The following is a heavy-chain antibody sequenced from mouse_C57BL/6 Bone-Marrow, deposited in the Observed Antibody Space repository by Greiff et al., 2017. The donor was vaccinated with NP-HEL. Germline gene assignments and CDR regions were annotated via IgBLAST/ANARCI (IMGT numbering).Heavy chain of an antibody. V-gene: IGHV10-3*01. Sequence: EVKVVESGGGLVQPKGSLKLSCAASGFTFNTYAMHWVRQAPGTGLEWVARIRSKSSNYATYYADSVTDRLTISGDDSQSMLYLKMNNLRTEETAVYYCVSLIYYGNYAWFAYWGQGTLVTVSA. CDR2: IRSKSSNYAT. D-gene: IGHD2-1*01. J-gene: IGHJ3*01. CDR3: VSLIYYGNYAWFAY. CDR1: GFTFNTYA.